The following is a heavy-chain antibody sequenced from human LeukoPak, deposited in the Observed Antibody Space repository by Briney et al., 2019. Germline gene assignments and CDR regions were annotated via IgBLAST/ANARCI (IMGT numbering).Heavy chain of an antibody. J-gene: IGHJ4*02. CDR1: GFTFSSSA. CDR3: AKSDPTVHKFDS. D-gene: IGHD1-1*01. Sequence: GGFLRLSCAASGFTFSSSAMNWVRQAPGKGLEWVSGISAGGGSTYYADSVRGRFVISRDNSKNTLSLQMNSLRVEDTAIYYCAKSDPTVHKFDSWGQGTLVTVSS. V-gene: IGHV3-23*01. CDR2: ISAGGGST.